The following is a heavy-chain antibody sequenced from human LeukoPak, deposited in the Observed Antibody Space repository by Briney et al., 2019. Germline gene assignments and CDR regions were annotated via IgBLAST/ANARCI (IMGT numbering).Heavy chain of an antibody. J-gene: IGHJ5*02. Sequence: PSETLSLACTVSGDSISSGDYYWSWIRQPAGKGLEWIGRISSSGSTNYNPSLKSRVTISVDTSKNQFSLKLSSVTAADTAVYYCARGYRSRWYLNWFDPWGQGTLVTVSS. CDR1: GDSISSGDYY. D-gene: IGHD6-13*01. CDR3: ARGYRSRWYLNWFDP. CDR2: ISSSGST. V-gene: IGHV4-61*02.